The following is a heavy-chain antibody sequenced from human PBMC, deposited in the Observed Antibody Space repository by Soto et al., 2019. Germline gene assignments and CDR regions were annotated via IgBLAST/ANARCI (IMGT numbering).Heavy chain of an antibody. CDR1: GFTFSSYE. CDR2: ISSSGSTI. CDR3: VVVPAAISGYYYYGMDV. D-gene: IGHD2-2*02. J-gene: IGHJ6*02. V-gene: IGHV3-48*03. Sequence: EVQLVESGGGLVQPGGSLRLSCAASGFTFSSYEMNWVRQAPGKGLEWFSYISSSGSTIYYADSVKGRFTISRDNAKNSLYLQMNSLRAEDTAVYYAVVVPAAISGYYYYGMDVWGQGTTVTVSS.